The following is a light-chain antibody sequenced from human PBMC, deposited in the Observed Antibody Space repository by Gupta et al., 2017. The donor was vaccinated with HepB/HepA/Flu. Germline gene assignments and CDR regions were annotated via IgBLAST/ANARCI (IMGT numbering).Light chain of an antibody. CDR1: SNNVGNEG. CDR3: YARASSFSAWV. CDR2: RNH. J-gene: IGLJ3*02. V-gene: IGLV10-54*01. Sequence: LTQPPSVAKGVKQTARHTSTGNSNNVGNEGAVWLQQHQGHPPNLLSYRNHNRPPGISERLSASRSGNTATPTLTGIQPEDVDDYYCYARASSFSAWVFGGGTKLTVL.